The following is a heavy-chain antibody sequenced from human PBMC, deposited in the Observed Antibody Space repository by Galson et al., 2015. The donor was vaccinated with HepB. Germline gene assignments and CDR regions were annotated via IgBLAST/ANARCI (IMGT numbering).Heavy chain of an antibody. V-gene: IGHV3-7*01. D-gene: IGHD2-8*01. CDR1: EFTFSNYR. CDR2: IRQGESEK. Sequence: SLRLSCAASEFTFSNYRMTWVRQAPGKGLEWVANIRQGESEKYYVDSVKGRFTISRDNAKNSLYLQMNSLRAEDTAVYYCASDAEHSTNDAWFDRFDPGGQGTLVTVCS. CDR3: ASDAEHSTNDAWFDRFDP. J-gene: IGHJ5*02.